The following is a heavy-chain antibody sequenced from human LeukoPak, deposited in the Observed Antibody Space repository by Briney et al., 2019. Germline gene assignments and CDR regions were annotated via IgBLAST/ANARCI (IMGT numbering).Heavy chain of an antibody. J-gene: IGHJ4*02. CDR3: ARAGGARSSWSY. V-gene: IGHV3-7*01. CDR2: IKQDGSET. Sequence: GGSLRLSCAASEFTFSSYWMNWVRQAPGKGLEWVANIKQDGSETYYADSEKGRFTISRDNAKNSLNLQMNSLRVEDTAVYYCARAGGARSSWSYWGQGTLVTVSS. D-gene: IGHD6-13*01. CDR1: EFTFSSYW.